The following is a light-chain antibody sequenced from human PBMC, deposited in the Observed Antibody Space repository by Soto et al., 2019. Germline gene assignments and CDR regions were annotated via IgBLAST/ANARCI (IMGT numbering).Light chain of an antibody. CDR2: GAS. Sequence: EIVMTESPATLSVSPGERACLSCRASQSVSSNLAWYQQKPGQAPRLLIYGASTRATGIPARFSGSGSGTEFTLTISSLQSEDFAVYYCQQYNNWPPRTFGQGTKVDIK. CDR3: QQYNNWPPRT. CDR1: QSVSSN. V-gene: IGKV3-15*01. J-gene: IGKJ1*01.